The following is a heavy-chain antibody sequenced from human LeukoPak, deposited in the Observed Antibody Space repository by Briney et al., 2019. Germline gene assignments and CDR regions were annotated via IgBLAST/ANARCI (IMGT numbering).Heavy chain of an antibody. V-gene: IGHV4-39*01. CDR3: ASLRDSSGYREQKFDY. CDR1: GGSISSSDYY. D-gene: IGHD3-22*01. Sequence: SETLSLTCTVSGGSISSSDYYWGWIRQPPGKWLEWIGNISYSGSTYYSPSLKSRVTISVDTSKNQFSLKLSSVTAADTAVYYCASLRDSSGYREQKFDYWGQGTLVTVSS. CDR2: ISYSGST. J-gene: IGHJ4*02.